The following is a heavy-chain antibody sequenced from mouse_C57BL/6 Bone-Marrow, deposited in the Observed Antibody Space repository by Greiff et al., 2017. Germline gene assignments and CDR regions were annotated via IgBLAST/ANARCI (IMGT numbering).Heavy chain of an antibody. Sequence: EVQLQQSGAELVRPGASVKLSCTASGFNIKDYYMHWVKQRPEQGLEWIGRIDPEDGDTEYAPKFQGKATMTADTSSNTAYLQLSSLTSEDTAVYYCTRMDYGGGAFAYWGQGTLVTVSA. CDR1: GFNIKDYY. V-gene: IGHV14-1*01. J-gene: IGHJ3*01. CDR3: TRMDYGGGAFAY. CDR2: IDPEDGDT. D-gene: IGHD2-4*01.